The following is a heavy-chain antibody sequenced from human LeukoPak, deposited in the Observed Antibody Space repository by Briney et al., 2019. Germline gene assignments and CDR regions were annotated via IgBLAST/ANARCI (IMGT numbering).Heavy chain of an antibody. D-gene: IGHD3-16*01. CDR1: GYSISSGYL. V-gene: IGHV4-38-2*02. Sequence: SETLSLTCTVSGYSISSGYLWGWIRQPPGKGLEWIGSIDGSGSTNYNPSLKSRVTISVDTSKNQFSLKLSSVTAADTAVYYCARVWGYYYYMDVWGKGTTVTISS. CDR2: IDGSGST. CDR3: ARVWGYYYYMDV. J-gene: IGHJ6*03.